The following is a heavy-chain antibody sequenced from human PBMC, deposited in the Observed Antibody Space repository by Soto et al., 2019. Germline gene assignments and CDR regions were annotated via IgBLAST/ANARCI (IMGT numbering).Heavy chain of an antibody. V-gene: IGHV4-4*02. J-gene: IGHJ5*02. Sequence: SETLSLTCAVSGASLSSMNWWSWVRQTTGRGLEWIGEVFHTGSTNYNPSLKSRVTISVDTSKNQFSLKLSSVTAADTAVYYCARGLIFGVVIQNGLGWFDPWGQGTLVTVSS. CDR1: GASLSSMNW. D-gene: IGHD3-3*01. CDR2: VFHTGST. CDR3: ARGLIFGVVIQNGLGWFDP.